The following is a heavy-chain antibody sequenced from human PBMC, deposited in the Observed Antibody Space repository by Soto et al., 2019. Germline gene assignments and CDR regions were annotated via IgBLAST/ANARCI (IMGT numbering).Heavy chain of an antibody. J-gene: IGHJ1*01. CDR2: IKQDGSEK. D-gene: IGHD2-15*01. CDR1: GFTFSSYW. V-gene: IGHV3-7*01. Sequence: EVQLVESGGGLVQPGGSLRLSCAASGFTFSSYWMSWVRQAPGKGLEWVANIKQDGSEKYNVDSVKGRFTISRDNAKNXLYLQMTSLRAEDTAVYYCARDDTGSGLTGQYFQHWGQGTLVTVSS. CDR3: ARDDTGSGLTGQYFQH.